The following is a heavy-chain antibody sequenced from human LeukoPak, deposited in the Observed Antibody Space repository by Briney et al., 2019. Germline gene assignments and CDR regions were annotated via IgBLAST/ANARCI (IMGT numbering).Heavy chain of an antibody. Sequence: GSLRLSCAASGFTFDDYGMSWVRQAPGNGLEWVSGINWNGGSTGYADSVKGRFTISRDNAKNSLYLQMNSLRAEDTALYYCATSKRGNYYYYMDVWGKGTTVTVSS. CDR2: INWNGGST. D-gene: IGHD3-10*01. CDR1: GFTFDDYG. CDR3: ATSKRGNYYYYMDV. V-gene: IGHV3-20*04. J-gene: IGHJ6*03.